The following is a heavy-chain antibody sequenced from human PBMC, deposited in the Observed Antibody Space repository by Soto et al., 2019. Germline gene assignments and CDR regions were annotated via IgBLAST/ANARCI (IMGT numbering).Heavy chain of an antibody. CDR1: GDSVSSNSAA. J-gene: IGHJ4*02. D-gene: IGHD2-15*01. V-gene: IGHV6-1*01. CDR3: ARVQAVVVAATKVPLIAY. Sequence: SQTLSLTCAISGDSVSSNSAAWNWIRQSPSRGLEWLGRTYYRSKWYNDYAVSVKSRITINPDTSKNQFSLQLNSVTPEDTAVYYFARVQAVVVAATKVPLIAYWGQGTLVIVSS. CDR2: TYYRSKWYN.